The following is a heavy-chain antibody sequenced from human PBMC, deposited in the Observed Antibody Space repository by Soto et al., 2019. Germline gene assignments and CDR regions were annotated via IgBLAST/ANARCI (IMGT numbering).Heavy chain of an antibody. V-gene: IGHV1-18*01. CDR3: TREALEPTANWFDP. J-gene: IGHJ5*02. CDR2: INPYNGNT. Sequence: QILLVQSEAEVKKPGASVKVSCKASGYTFSKNVISWVRQAPGQGLEWMGWINPYNGNTIYGQKFRGRVTLTTDTSTNTAYMEVRSLRSDDTAVYYCTREALEPTANWFDPWGQGTLVTVS. CDR1: GYTFSKNV.